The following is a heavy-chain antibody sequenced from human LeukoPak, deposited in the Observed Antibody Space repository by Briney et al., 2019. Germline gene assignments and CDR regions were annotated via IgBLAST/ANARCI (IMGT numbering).Heavy chain of an antibody. CDR1: GFTFSNYT. CDR2: IDISGDSV. V-gene: IGHV3-48*01. Sequence: GGSLTLSCVGSGFTFSNYTMNLVRQAPGKALEWISYIDISGDSVYYADSVKGRFTIFRDNAKNSLYLHMNSLRVEDTALYYCARGPPLFDPWGQGTLVTVSS. J-gene: IGHJ5*02. CDR3: ARGPPLFDP.